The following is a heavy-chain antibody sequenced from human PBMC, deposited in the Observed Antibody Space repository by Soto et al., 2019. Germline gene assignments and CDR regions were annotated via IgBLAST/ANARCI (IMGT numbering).Heavy chain of an antibody. Sequence: GESLKISCKGSGYSFTSYWIGWVRQMPGKGLGWMGIIYPGDSDTRYSPYFQGQVTISVDKSVSTAYLQWSSLKASDTAMYYCARLDIDCSRGSCYRYFDYWGQGTLVTVSS. V-gene: IGHV5-51*01. CDR3: ARLDIDCSRGSCYRYFDY. CDR1: GYSFTSYW. J-gene: IGHJ4*02. D-gene: IGHD2-15*01. CDR2: IYPGDSDT.